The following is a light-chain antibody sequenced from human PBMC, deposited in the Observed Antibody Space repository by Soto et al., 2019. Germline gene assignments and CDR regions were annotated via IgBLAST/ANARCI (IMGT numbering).Light chain of an antibody. J-gene: IGLJ3*02. CDR3: SSYTSSWE. V-gene: IGLV2-14*01. CDR1: SSDVGGYNY. CDR2: EVS. Sequence: QYVLTQPASVSGSPGQSITIYCTGNSSDVGGYNYVSWYQQHPGKAPKLMIYEVSNRPSGVSNRFSGSKSGNTASLTISGLQDEDEADYYYSSYTSSWEYGGGPKLTV.